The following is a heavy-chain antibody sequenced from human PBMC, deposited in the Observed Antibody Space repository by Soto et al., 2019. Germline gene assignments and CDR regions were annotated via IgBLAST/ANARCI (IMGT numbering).Heavy chain of an antibody. D-gene: IGHD5-18*01. CDR2: IYYRGTT. J-gene: IGHJ5*02. CDR1: NGSLNCYY. CDR3: TRVATAVPS. V-gene: IGHV4-59*12. Sequence: QVQLQESGPGLVESSETLSLTCDVSNGSLNCYYWSWIRQPPGKELEWIGNIYYRGTTNYNPSLQGRVTMSIDTSKNQFSLMLTSVTAADTAVYYCTRVATAVPSWGRGVLVTVSS.